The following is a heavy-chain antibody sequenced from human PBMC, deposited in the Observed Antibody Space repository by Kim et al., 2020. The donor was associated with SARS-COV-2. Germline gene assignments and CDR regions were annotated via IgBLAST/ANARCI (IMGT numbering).Heavy chain of an antibody. CDR1: GFTFSDYY. J-gene: IGHJ4*02. CDR3: AKGSQVGHPAPDY. V-gene: IGHV3-11*05. CDR2: VTSSSDT. Sequence: LSLTCAASGFTFSDYYMSWIRQAPGKGLEWVSYVTSSSDTYAGSVKGRFTISRDNAKNSLYLQMNSLRAEDTAVYYCAKGSQVGHPAPDYWGQGTLV.